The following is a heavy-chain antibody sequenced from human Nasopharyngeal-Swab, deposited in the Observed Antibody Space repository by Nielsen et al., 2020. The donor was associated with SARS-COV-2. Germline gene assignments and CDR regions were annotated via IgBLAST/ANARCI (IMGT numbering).Heavy chain of an antibody. V-gene: IGHV3-7*03. D-gene: IGHD3-3*01. CDR2: IWQDGSEK. J-gene: IGHJ6*02. CDR3: ARDRLEWLLSSYYYGMDV. CDR1: GFTFSSYW. Sequence: GGSLRLSCAASGFTFSSYWMSWVRQAPGKGLEWVADIWQDGSEKYYVDSVKGRFTISRDDAKNSLYLKMNSLRAEDTAVYYCARDRLEWLLSSYYYGMDVWGQGTTVTVSS.